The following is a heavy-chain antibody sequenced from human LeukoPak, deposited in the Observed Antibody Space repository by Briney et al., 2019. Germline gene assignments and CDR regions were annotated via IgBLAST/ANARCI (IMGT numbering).Heavy chain of an antibody. V-gene: IGHV4-39*01. CDR3: ARMVLCGSSGAFDI. D-gene: IGHD6-6*01. CDR1: GGSISSSSYY. Sequence: SETLSLTCTVSGGSISSSSYYWGWIRQPPGKGLEWIGSIYYSGSTYYNPSLKSRVTISVGTSKNQFSLKLSSVTAADTAVYYCARMVLCGSSGAFDIWGQGTMVTVSS. CDR2: IYYSGST. J-gene: IGHJ3*02.